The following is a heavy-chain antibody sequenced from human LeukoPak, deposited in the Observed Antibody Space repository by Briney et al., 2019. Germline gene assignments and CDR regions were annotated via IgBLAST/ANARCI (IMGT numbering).Heavy chain of an antibody. CDR1: GFTFSSYG. CDR3: AKDQYDFWSGYLVY. D-gene: IGHD3-3*01. CDR2: IRYDGSNK. Sequence: PGGSLRLXCAASGFTFSSYGMHWVRQAPGKGLEWVAFIRYDGSNKYYADSVKGRFTISRDNSKNTLYLQMNSLRAEDTAVYYCAKDQYDFWSGYLVYWGQGTLVTASS. V-gene: IGHV3-30*02. J-gene: IGHJ4*02.